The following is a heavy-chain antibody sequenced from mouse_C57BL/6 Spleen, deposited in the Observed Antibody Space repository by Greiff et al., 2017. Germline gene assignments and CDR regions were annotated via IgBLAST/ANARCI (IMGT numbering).Heavy chain of an antibody. CDR2: INPNNGGT. CDR3: ASRELLYWYFDV. D-gene: IGHD2-1*01. J-gene: IGHJ1*03. V-gene: IGHV1-18*01. Sequence: EVQLQQSGPELVKPGASVKIPCKASGYTFTDYNMDWVKQSHGKSLEWIGDINPNNGGTIYNQKFKGKATLTVDKSSSTAYMELRSLTSEDTAVYYCASRELLYWYFDVWGTGTTVTVSS. CDR1: GYTFTDYN.